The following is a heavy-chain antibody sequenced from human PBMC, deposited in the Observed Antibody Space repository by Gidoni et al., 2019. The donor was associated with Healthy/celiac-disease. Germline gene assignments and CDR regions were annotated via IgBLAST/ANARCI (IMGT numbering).Heavy chain of an antibody. J-gene: IGHJ6*03. CDR2: ITHSGST. D-gene: IGHD2-2*01. Sequence: QVQLQQWVAGLLKPSETLSLTCAVYGGSFSGYYWSWIRQPPGKGLEWIGEITHSGSTNYNPSLKSRVTISVDTSKNQCSLKLSSVTAADTAVYYCARLRDVTAANRGYYYYMDVWGKGTTVTVSS. CDR3: ARLRDVTAANRGYYYYMDV. V-gene: IGHV4-34*01. CDR1: GGSFSGYY.